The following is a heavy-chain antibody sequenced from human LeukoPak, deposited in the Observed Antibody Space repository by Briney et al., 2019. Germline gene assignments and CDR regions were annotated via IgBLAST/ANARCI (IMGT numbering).Heavy chain of an antibody. Sequence: SETLSLTCTVSGGSISSGDYYWSWIRQPPGTGLEWIGYIYYSGSTYYNPSLKSRVTMSVDTSKNQFSLKLSSVTAADTAVYYCARVVVQLWPNWFDPWGQGTLVTVSS. D-gene: IGHD5-18*01. V-gene: IGHV4-30-4*01. J-gene: IGHJ5*02. CDR3: ARVVVQLWPNWFDP. CDR1: GGSISSGDYY. CDR2: IYYSGST.